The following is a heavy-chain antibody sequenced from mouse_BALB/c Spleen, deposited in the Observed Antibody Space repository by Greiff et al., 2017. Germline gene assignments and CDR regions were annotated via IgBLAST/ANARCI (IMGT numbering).Heavy chain of an antibody. V-gene: IGHV2-6-7*01. CDR1: GFSLTGYG. CDR2: IWGDGST. D-gene: IGHD2-4*01. Sequence: VQLQQSGPGLVAPSQSLSITCTVSGFSLTGYGVNWVRQPPGKGLEWLGMIWGDGSTDYNSALKSRLSISKDNSKSQVFLKMNSLQTDDTARYYCARDRDYDYPWFAYWGQGTLVTVSA. J-gene: IGHJ3*01. CDR3: ARDRDYDYPWFAY.